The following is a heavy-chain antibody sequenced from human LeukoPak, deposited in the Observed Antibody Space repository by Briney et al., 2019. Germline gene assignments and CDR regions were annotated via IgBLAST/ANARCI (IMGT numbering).Heavy chain of an antibody. J-gene: IGHJ4*02. CDR1: GGSISSYY. V-gene: IGHV4-4*07. CDR2: IYTSGST. Sequence: SETLSLTCTVPGGSISSYYWSWIRQPAGKGLEWIGRIYTSGSTNYNPSLKSRVTMSVDTSKNQLSLKLSSVTAADTAVYYCARTSYYCSGGSCYHYYFDYWGQGTLVTVSS. D-gene: IGHD2-15*01. CDR3: ARTSYYCSGGSCYHYYFDY.